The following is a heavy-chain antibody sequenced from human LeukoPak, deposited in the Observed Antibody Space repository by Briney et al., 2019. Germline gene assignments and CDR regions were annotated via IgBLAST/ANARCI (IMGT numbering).Heavy chain of an antibody. CDR3: ARDKWRGGYPKGSADYMDV. J-gene: IGHJ6*03. CDR1: GYTFTGYY. CDR2: INPNSGGT. V-gene: IGHV1-2*02. D-gene: IGHD6-25*01. Sequence: ASVKVSCKASGYTFTGYYMHWVRQAPGQGLEWMGWINPNSGGTNYAQKFQGRVTMTRDTSISTAYMELSRLRSDDTAVYYCARDKWRGGYPKGSADYMDVWGKGTTVTVSS.